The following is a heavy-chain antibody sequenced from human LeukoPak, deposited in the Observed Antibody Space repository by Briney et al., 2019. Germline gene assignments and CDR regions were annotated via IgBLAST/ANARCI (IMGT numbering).Heavy chain of an antibody. J-gene: IGHJ4*02. CDR3: ARLAVAATSH. CDR2: IYYSGST. V-gene: IGHV4-39*01. CDR1: GGSISSSSYY. Sequence: SETLSLTCTVSGGSISSSSYYWGWIRQPPGKGLEWIGSIYYSGSTYYNPSLKSRVTISVDTSKNQFSLKLSSVTAADTAVYYCARLAVAATSHWGQGTLVTVSP. D-gene: IGHD6-19*01.